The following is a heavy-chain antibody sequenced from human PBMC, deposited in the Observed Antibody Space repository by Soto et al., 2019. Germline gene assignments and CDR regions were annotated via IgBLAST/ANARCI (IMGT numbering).Heavy chain of an antibody. V-gene: IGHV3-66*01. Sequence: EVQLEESGGGLVQPGGSLRLSCAASGFSVSNLYMTWVRQAPGKGLEWVSVISSGGSTYYADSVKGRFTISRDNSKNTLYLEMKSLRAGDTAVYYCARDTLGGAYDFCHGGQGTLVTVSS. D-gene: IGHD3-3*01. CDR3: ARDTLGGAYDFCH. CDR1: GFSVSNLY. J-gene: IGHJ4*02. CDR2: ISSGGST.